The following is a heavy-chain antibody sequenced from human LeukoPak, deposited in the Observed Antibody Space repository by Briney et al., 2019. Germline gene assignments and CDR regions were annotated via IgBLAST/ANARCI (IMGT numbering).Heavy chain of an antibody. CDR2: IYIRGST. V-gene: IGHV4-4*07. J-gene: IGHJ5*02. D-gene: IGHD2-15*01. CDR3: ARGLRFSGGSSWFDP. CDR1: GGSIGGYY. Sequence: SGALSVTCTVSGGSIGGYYWSWMRQPAGKGLEGMGRIYIRGSTNYNPTHKRRITTSVDTSKNQCSLELSSVTAADTAVYYCARGLRFSGGSSWFDPWGQGTLVTVSS.